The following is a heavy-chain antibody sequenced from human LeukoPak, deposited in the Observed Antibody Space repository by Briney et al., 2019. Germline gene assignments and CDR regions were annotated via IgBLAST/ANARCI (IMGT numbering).Heavy chain of an antibody. CDR3: ASRKYYYGSGSQYYFDY. Sequence: GASVKVSCKASGGTFSSYAISWVRQAPGQGLEWMGGIIPIFGTANYAQKFQGRVTITADESTCTAYMELSSLRSEDTAVYYCASRKYYYGSGSQYYFDYWGQGTLVTVSS. CDR1: GGTFSSYA. V-gene: IGHV1-69*01. J-gene: IGHJ4*02. D-gene: IGHD3-10*01. CDR2: IIPIFGTA.